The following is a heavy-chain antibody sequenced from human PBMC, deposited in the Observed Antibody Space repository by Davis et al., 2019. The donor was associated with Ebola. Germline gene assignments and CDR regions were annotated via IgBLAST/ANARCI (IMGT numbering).Heavy chain of an antibody. CDR3: ARVSDYSDVGEF. D-gene: IGHD3-16*01. CDR1: GGLFSSFA. Sequence: SVKVSCKASGGLFSSFAISWARQAPGQGLEWMGGIIPIFGTTKYAQKFQGRVTITADESTTTAYMELSSLTSEDTAVYYCARVSDYSDVGEFWGQGTLVTVSS. V-gene: IGHV1-69*13. J-gene: IGHJ4*02. CDR2: IIPIFGTT.